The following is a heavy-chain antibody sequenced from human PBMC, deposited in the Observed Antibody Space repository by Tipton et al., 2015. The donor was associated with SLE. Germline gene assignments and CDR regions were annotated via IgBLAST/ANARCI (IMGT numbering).Heavy chain of an antibody. D-gene: IGHD6-13*01. CDR1: GGSFSGYY. Sequence: TLSLTCAVYGGSFSGYYWIWIRQPPGKGLEWIGEINHSGSTNYNPSLKSRVTISVDTSKNQFSLKLSSVTAADTALYYCARGAATWDSSSCMDVWGQGITVTVSS. CDR2: INHSGST. V-gene: IGHV4-34*01. J-gene: IGHJ6*02. CDR3: ARGAATWDSSSCMDV.